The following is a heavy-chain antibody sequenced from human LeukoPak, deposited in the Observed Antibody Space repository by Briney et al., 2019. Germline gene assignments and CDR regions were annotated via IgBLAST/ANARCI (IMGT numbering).Heavy chain of an antibody. Sequence: GGSLRLSCAASGFTFSSYGMHWVRQAPGKGLERVAVIWYDGSNKYYADSVKGRFTISRDNSKNTLYLQMNSLRAEDTAVYYCARDSTPPYDFWSGYYTPETFDYWGQGTLVTVSS. D-gene: IGHD3-3*01. V-gene: IGHV3-33*01. CDR2: IWYDGSNK. CDR3: ARDSTPPYDFWSGYYTPETFDY. J-gene: IGHJ4*02. CDR1: GFTFSSYG.